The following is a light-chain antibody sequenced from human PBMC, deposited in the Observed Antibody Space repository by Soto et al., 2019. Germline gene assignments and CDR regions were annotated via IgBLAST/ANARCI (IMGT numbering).Light chain of an antibody. CDR1: QSVSSW. Sequence: DIQMTQTPATLSAFAGERVTVTCRASQSVSSWVAWYQEKPGRGPKLLIYDASTWQSGVPSRFIGSGSGTEFTLTITSLQPDDFATYYCQHYNTYSPGTFGQGTKVDIK. CDR3: QHYNTYSPGT. V-gene: IGKV1-5*01. J-gene: IGKJ1*01. CDR2: DAS.